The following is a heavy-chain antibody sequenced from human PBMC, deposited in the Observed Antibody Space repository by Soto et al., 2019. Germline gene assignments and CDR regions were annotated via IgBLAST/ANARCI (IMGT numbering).Heavy chain of an antibody. J-gene: IGHJ4*02. Sequence: QVQLVQSVAEVKKPGSSVKVSCKASGGTFSSYAISWVRQAPGQGLEWMGGIIPIFGTANYAQKFQGRVTITADKSTSTAYMELSSLRSEDTAVYYCAGRLYYCGGDCYYQNWGQGTLVTVSS. CDR2: IIPIFGTA. V-gene: IGHV1-69*06. CDR1: GGTFSSYA. CDR3: AGRLYYCGGDCYYQN. D-gene: IGHD2-21*02.